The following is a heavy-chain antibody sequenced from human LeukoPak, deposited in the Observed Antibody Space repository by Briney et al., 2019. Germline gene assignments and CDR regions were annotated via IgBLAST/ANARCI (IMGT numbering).Heavy chain of an antibody. J-gene: IGHJ4*02. V-gene: IGHV3-21*01. CDR2: ISSSSSYI. CDR1: GFTFSSYS. Sequence: PGESLRLSCAASGFTFSSYSMNWVRQAPGKGLEWVSSISSSSSYIHYADSVKGRFTISRDNAKNSLYLQMNSLRAEDTAVYYCARDLVEMATIFSRWGQGTLVTVSS. D-gene: IGHD5-12*01. CDR3: ARDLVEMATIFSR.